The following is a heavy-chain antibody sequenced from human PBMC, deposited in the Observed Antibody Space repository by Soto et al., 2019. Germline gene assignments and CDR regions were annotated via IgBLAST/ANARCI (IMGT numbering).Heavy chain of an antibody. CDR1: GFTVSSNY. CDR2: IYSGGST. V-gene: IGHV3-66*01. J-gene: IGHJ4*02. CDR3: ARDLDYYGSGSYHDY. D-gene: IGHD3-10*01. Sequence: PEGSMRLSCAASGFTVSSNYMSWVRKAPGKGLEWVSVIYSGGSTYYADSVKGRFTISRDNSKNTLYLQMNSLRAEDTAVYYCARDLDYYGSGSYHDYWGQGTLVTVSS.